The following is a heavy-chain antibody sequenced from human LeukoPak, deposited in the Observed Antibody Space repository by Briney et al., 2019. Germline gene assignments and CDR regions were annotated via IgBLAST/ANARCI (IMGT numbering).Heavy chain of an antibody. Sequence: ASVKVSCTASGYTFTRYYMHWVRQAPGRRLEWMGWINPNSGGTNYAQKFQGRVTMTRDTSISTAYMELSRLRSDDTAVYYCARGGYSYGYLLNFDYWGQGTLVTVSS. V-gene: IGHV1-2*02. CDR2: INPNSGGT. CDR1: GYTFTRYY. J-gene: IGHJ4*02. CDR3: ARGGYSYGYLLNFDY. D-gene: IGHD5-18*01.